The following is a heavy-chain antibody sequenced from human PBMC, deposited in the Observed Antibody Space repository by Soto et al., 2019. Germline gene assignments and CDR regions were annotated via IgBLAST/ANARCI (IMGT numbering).Heavy chain of an antibody. J-gene: IGHJ4*02. CDR1: GGSISSSSYY. Sequence: QLLESGPGLVKPSETLSLTCTVSGGSISSSSYYWGWIRQPPGKGLEWIGSIYYSGSTYYNPSLKSRGTISVDTSRNKFSLKLSSVTAADTAVYSCARIDYYGSEAPPLDYWGQGTLVTVSS. D-gene: IGHD3-10*01. CDR3: ARIDYYGSEAPPLDY. CDR2: IYYSGST. V-gene: IGHV4-39*01.